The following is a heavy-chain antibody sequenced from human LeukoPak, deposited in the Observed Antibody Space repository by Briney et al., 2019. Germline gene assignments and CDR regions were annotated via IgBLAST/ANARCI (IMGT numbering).Heavy chain of an antibody. Sequence: GGSLRLSCAASGFTFSSYWMHWVRHAPGKGLVWVSRINTDGSSTSYADSVKGRFTISRDNAKNTLYLQMNSLRAEDTAVYYCARGGVAGTNNWFDPWGQGTLVTVSS. CDR1: GFTFSSYW. CDR2: INTDGSST. CDR3: ARGGVAGTNNWFDP. V-gene: IGHV3-74*01. D-gene: IGHD6-19*01. J-gene: IGHJ5*02.